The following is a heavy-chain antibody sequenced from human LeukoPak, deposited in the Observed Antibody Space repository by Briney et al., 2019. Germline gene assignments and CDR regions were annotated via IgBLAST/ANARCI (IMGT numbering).Heavy chain of an antibody. V-gene: IGHV3-23*01. CDR3: AKGSGYDTDFDY. CDR1: GFNFGIYS. D-gene: IGHD5-12*01. Sequence: SGGSLRLSCAGSGFNFGIYSMDWVRQAPGKGLEWVSGISGSGENTYYADSVKGRFTISRDNSKNTLYLQMNSLRAEDTAVYYCAKGSGYDTDFDYWGQGTLVSVSS. CDR2: ISGSGENT. J-gene: IGHJ4*02.